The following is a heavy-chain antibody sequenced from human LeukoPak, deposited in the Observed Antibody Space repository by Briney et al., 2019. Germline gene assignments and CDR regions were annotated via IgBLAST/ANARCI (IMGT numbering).Heavy chain of an antibody. Sequence: SETLSLTCTVSGGSISSYYWSWIRQPPGKGLEWIGYIYYSGSTNYNPSLKSRVTISVDTSKNQSSLKLSSVTAADTAVYYCARARTYYDSTGTNRHLLDYWGQGTLVTVSS. V-gene: IGHV4-59*01. CDR1: GGSISSYY. CDR3: ARARTYYDSTGTNRHLLDY. CDR2: IYYSGST. J-gene: IGHJ4*02. D-gene: IGHD3-22*01.